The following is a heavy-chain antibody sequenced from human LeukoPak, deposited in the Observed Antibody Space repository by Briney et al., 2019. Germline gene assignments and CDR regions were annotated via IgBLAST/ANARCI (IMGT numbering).Heavy chain of an antibody. Sequence: SGTLSLTCAVSGGSISSSNWWSWVRQPPGKGLEWIGEIYHSGSTNYNPSLKSRVTISVDKSKNQFSLKLSSVTAADTAVYYCARDGYGSGWYPEAFDIWGQGTMVTVSS. CDR3: ARDGYGSGWYPEAFDI. J-gene: IGHJ3*02. CDR2: IYHSGST. CDR1: GGSISSSNW. V-gene: IGHV4-4*02. D-gene: IGHD6-19*01.